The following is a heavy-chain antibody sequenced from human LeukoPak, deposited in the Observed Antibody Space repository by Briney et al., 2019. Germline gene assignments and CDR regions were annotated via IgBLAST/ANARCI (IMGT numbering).Heavy chain of an antibody. Sequence: SETLSLTCTVSGGSISSGSYYWSWIRQPAGKGLEWIGRIYTSGRTNYNPSLKGRVTMSVDTSKNQFSLKLNSVTAADTAVYYCARDAYYYGSGSYPFDPWGQGTLVTVSS. D-gene: IGHD3-10*01. CDR2: IYTSGRT. J-gene: IGHJ5*02. CDR3: ARDAYYYGSGSYPFDP. CDR1: GGSISSGSYY. V-gene: IGHV4-61*02.